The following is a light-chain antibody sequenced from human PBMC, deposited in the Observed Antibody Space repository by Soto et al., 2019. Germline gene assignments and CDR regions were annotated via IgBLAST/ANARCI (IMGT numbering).Light chain of an antibody. CDR2: KAS. CDR3: QQYNSYSQT. CDR1: QSISSW. Sequence: DIQMTQSPSTLSASVGDRVTITCRASQSISSWLAWYQQKPGKAPKLLIYKASSLESGVPSRFSGSGSGTEFTLTISSLQPDDFATYYXQQYNSYSQTFGQGTKLEIK. V-gene: IGKV1-5*03. J-gene: IGKJ2*01.